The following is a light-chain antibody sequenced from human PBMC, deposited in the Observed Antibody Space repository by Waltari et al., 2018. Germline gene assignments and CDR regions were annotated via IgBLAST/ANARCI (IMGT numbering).Light chain of an antibody. Sequence: IVLTQSPATLSSFPGGRATLSCRASQNSNNHLAWYQHKPGQAPRLHIHDASRWAVGIPARFSGSESGTDFSLTISGLEPEDFAVYYCQQRKDWPLTTFGQGTRREIK. CDR2: DAS. J-gene: IGKJ5*01. CDR1: QNSNNH. V-gene: IGKV3-11*01. CDR3: QQRKDWPLTT.